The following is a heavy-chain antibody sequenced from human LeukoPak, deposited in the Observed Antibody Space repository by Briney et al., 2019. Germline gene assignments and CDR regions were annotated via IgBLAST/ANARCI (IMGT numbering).Heavy chain of an antibody. V-gene: IGHV3-30*03. CDR1: GFTFSSYG. D-gene: IGHD3-3*01. CDR2: ISYDGSNK. J-gene: IGHJ5*02. CDR3: AAGPTLGFLEWSNWFDP. Sequence: GGSLRLSCAASGFTFSSYGMHWVRQAPGKGLEWVAVISYDGSNKYYADSVKGRFTISRDNSKNTLYLQMNSLRAEDTAVYYCAAGPTLGFLEWSNWFDPWGQGTLVTVSS.